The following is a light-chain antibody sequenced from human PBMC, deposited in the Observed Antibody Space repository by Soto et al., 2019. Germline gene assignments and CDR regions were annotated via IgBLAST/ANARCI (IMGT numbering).Light chain of an antibody. CDR3: QQYGSSPTWT. CDR1: QSVSSSY. V-gene: IGKV3-20*01. J-gene: IGKJ1*01. Sequence: DIVLTQSPGTLSLSPGERATLSCRASQSVSSSYLAWYQQKPGQAPRLLIYGASSRATGIPDRFSGSGSGTDFTLTISRLEPEDFAVYYCQQYGSSPTWTFGQVTKVDIK. CDR2: GAS.